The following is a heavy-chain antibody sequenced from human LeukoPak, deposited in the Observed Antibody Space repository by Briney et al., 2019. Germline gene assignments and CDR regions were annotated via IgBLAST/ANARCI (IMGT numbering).Heavy chain of an antibody. CDR1: GYTFTSYG. CDR2: ISAYNGNT. D-gene: IGHD4-11*01. CDR3: ARDRATVTTLGRDY. Sequence: ASVKVSCKASGYTFTSYGISWVRQAPGQGLEWMGWISAYNGNTNYAQKLQGRVTMTTDTSTSTAYMELRSLRSDDTAVYYCARDRATVTTLGRDYWGQGTLVTVSS. V-gene: IGHV1-18*01. J-gene: IGHJ4*02.